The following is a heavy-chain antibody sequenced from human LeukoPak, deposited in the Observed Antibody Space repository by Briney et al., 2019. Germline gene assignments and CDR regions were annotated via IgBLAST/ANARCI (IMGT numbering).Heavy chain of an antibody. CDR3: ARDYYDSSGYRVDY. V-gene: IGHV3-33*01. CDR2: IWYDGSNK. CDR1: GFTFSSYG. J-gene: IGHJ4*02. Sequence: GGSLRLSCAASGFTFSSYGMHWVRQAPGKGLEWVAVIWYDGSNKYYADSVKGRFTISRDNSKNTLYLQMNSLRVEDTAVYYCARDYYDSSGYRVDYWGQGTLVTVSS. D-gene: IGHD3-22*01.